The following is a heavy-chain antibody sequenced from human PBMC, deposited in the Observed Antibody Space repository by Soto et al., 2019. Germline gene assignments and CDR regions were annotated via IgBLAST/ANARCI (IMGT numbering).Heavy chain of an antibody. J-gene: IGHJ4*02. Sequence: SETLSLTCAVSGYSIRDGFYWGWIRQTPGKGLEWIGSMFHTGSSYYNPSLKSRVSISVDTSNNRFSLQLTSVTAADTAVYYCAREGGSGRHDFWGQGILVTVS. V-gene: IGHV4-38-2*02. D-gene: IGHD1-26*01. CDR2: MFHTGSS. CDR3: AREGGSGRHDF. CDR1: GYSIRDGFY.